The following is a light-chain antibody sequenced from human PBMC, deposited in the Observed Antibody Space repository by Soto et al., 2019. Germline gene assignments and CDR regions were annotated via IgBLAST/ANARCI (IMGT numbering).Light chain of an antibody. J-gene: IGKJ5*01. CDR3: QQYGSSFT. CDR1: QSVSSSY. Sequence: IVLTQFPGTLSLSPGGRANLSCRASQSVSSSYLAWYQQKPGQAPRLLIYGASSRATGIPDRFSGSGSGTDFTLTISRLEPEDFAVYYCQQYGSSFTFGQGTRLEIK. V-gene: IGKV3-20*01. CDR2: GAS.